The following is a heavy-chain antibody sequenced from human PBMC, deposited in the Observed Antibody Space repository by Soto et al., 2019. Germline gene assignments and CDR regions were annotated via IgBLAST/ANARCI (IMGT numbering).Heavy chain of an antibody. Sequence: QIQLQESGPGLVKPSGTLSLTCAVSDDSISSSNWWSWFRQPPGRRLEWIGEIFPSGSTNYNPSLLSRVTISIDKSKNQFSLTLFSVTAADTAVYYCARRATAELPSNWFDPWGQGTLVIVSS. CDR1: DDSISSSNW. J-gene: IGHJ5*02. D-gene: IGHD5-12*01. V-gene: IGHV4-4*02. CDR3: ARRATAELPSNWFDP. CDR2: IFPSGST.